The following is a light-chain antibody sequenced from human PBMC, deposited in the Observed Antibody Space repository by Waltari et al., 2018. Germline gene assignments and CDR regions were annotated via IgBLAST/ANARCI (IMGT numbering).Light chain of an antibody. V-gene: IGKV1-17*01. CDR2: SAS. CDR1: QDIATY. CDR3: LPFHGHPWT. J-gene: IGKJ1*01. Sequence: DIQMTQSPSSLSASAGDTVTISCGASQDIATYLRWYQQKPGKPPKRLIYSASSLESGVPSRFSGSGSGTDFTLTISSLQPEDFATYYCLPFHGHPWTFGQGTKVEIK.